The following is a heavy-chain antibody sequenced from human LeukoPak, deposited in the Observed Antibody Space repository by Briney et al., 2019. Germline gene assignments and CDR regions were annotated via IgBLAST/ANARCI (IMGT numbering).Heavy chain of an antibody. D-gene: IGHD2-15*01. CDR3: ARVPRYRSGPDY. CDR2: INPNSGGT. V-gene: IGHV1-2*02. J-gene: IGHJ4*02. Sequence: GASVKVSCKASGYTFSGYYMHWVGQAPGQGLDWMGWINPNSGGTNDDQKFQGRVTMTRDTSTSTAYMELSRLRSDDTAVYYCARVPRYRSGPDYWGQGTLVTVSS. CDR1: GYTFSGYY.